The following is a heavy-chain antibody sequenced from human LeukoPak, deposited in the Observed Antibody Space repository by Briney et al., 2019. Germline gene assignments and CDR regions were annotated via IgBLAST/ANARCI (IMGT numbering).Heavy chain of an antibody. CDR2: IRTDGGST. D-gene: IGHD2-15*01. Sequence: GGSLRLSCAASGFAFSTYWMHWVRQAPGKGLVWVSRIRTDGGSTYYADSVKGRFTVSRDNAKNSLYLQMNSLRAEDTAVYYCARDVFGGGGYWGQGTLVTVSS. CDR1: GFAFSTYW. J-gene: IGHJ4*02. CDR3: ARDVFGGGGY. V-gene: IGHV3-74*01.